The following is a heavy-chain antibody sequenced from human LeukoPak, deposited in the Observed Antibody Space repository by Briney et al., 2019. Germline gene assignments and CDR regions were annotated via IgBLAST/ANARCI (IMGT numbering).Heavy chain of an antibody. Sequence: GESLKISCKGSGYSFTSYWIGWVRQLAGKGLEWMGIIYPGDSDTRYSPSFQGQVTISADKSISTAYLQWSSLKASDTAMYYCARHVSPGRDPSIAALGYWGQGTLVTVSS. D-gene: IGHD6-6*01. CDR1: GYSFTSYW. J-gene: IGHJ4*02. CDR2: IYPGDSDT. V-gene: IGHV5-51*01. CDR3: ARHVSPGRDPSIAALGY.